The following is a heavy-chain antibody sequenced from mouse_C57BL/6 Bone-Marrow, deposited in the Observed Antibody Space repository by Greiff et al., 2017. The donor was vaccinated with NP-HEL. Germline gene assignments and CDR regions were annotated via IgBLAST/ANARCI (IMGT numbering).Heavy chain of an antibody. V-gene: IGHV1-80*01. CDR1: GYAFRSYW. CDR3: ARGAY. J-gene: IGHJ3*01. CDR2: IYPGDGDT. Sequence: VHLVESGAELVKPGASVKISCKASGYAFRSYWMNWVKQRPGKGLEWIGQIYPGDGDTNYNGKFKNKASLTADKSSSTAYMQLSSLTSEDSAVYFCARGAYWGQGTLVTVSA.